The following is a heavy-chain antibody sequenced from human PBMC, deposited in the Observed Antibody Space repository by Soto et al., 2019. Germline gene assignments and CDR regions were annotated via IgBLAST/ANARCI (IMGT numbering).Heavy chain of an antibody. J-gene: IGHJ3*02. Sequence: QVQLVQSGAEVKKPGASVKVSCKASGYTFTGYYMHWVRQAPGQGLEWMGWINPSSGGTNYAQKFQGRVTMTRDTSISTAYMELSRLRSDDTAVYYCARGSLRSRDAFDIWGQGTMVTVSS. V-gene: IGHV1-2*02. CDR3: ARGSLRSRDAFDI. CDR1: GYTFTGYY. D-gene: IGHD3-10*01. CDR2: INPSSGGT.